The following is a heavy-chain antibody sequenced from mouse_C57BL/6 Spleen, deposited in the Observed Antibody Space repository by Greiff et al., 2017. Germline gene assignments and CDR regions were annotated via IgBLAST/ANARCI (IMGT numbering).Heavy chain of an antibody. J-gene: IGHJ3*01. CDR2: IYPGDGDT. Sequence: VQLQQSGPELVKPGASVKISCKASGYAFSSSWMNWVKQRPAKGLEWIGRIYPGDGDTNYNGKFKGKATLTADKSSSTAYMQLSSLTSEDSAVYFCAREIYYDYDALAYWGQGTLVTVSA. D-gene: IGHD2-4*01. V-gene: IGHV1-82*01. CDR1: GYAFSSSW. CDR3: AREIYYDYDALAY.